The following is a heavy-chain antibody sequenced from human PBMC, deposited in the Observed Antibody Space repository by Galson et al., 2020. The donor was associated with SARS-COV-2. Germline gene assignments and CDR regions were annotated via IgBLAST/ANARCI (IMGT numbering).Heavy chain of an antibody. D-gene: IGHD3-9*01. CDR2: IHYSGST. V-gene: IGHV4-39*01. J-gene: IGHJ6*02. CDR1: GGSVRSSGKY. Sequence: SETLSLTCTVPGGSVRSSGKYWVWIRQSPGKGLEYIGSIHYSGSTYYNPSLKSRVTTSVDTPKNRVSLKLSSVTAADTAVYYCARGAYDPLAGHYRDYGMDVWGQGTTVTVSS. CDR3: ARGAYDPLAGHYRDYGMDV.